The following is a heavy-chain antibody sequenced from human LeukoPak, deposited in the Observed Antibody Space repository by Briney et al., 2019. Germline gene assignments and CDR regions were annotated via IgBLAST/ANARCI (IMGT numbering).Heavy chain of an antibody. V-gene: IGHV1-18*04. J-gene: IGHJ5*02. Sequence: ASVKVPCKASGYTFTSYGISWVRQAPGQGLEWMGWISAYNGNTNYAQKLQGRVTMTTDTSTSTAYMELRSLRSDDTAVYYCARCPNYYGSGSYYNINWFDPWGQGTLVTVSS. CDR1: GYTFTSYG. CDR3: ARCPNYYGSGSYYNINWFDP. D-gene: IGHD3-10*01. CDR2: ISAYNGNT.